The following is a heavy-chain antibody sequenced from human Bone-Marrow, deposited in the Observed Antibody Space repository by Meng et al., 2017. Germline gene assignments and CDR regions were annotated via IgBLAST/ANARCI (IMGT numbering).Heavy chain of an antibody. J-gene: IGHJ6*02. CDR2: INHSGST. V-gene: IGHV4-34*01. D-gene: IGHD3-10*01. CDR1: GGSFSGYY. Sequence: GSLRLSCAVYGGSFSGYYWSWIRQPPGKGLEWIGEINHSGSTNYNPSLKSRVTISVDTSKNQFSLKLSSVTAADTAVYYCARDRVRGVTYYYYGMDVWGQGTTVTVSS. CDR3: ARDRVRGVTYYYYGMDV.